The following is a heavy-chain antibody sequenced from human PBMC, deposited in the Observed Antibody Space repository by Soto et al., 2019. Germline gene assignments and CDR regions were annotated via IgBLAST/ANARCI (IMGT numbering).Heavy chain of an antibody. V-gene: IGHV4-59*01. J-gene: IGHJ6*01. D-gene: IGHD3-3*01. CDR3: AREGGRYYDFWSGYSPGSVMDV. Sequence: SETLSLTCTVSGGSISSYYWSWIRQPPGKGLEWIGYIYYSGSTNYNPSLKSRVTISVDTSKNQFSLKLSSVTAADTAVYYCAREGGRYYDFWSGYSPGSVMDVWGQGTTVTVSS. CDR1: GGSISSYY. CDR2: IYYSGST.